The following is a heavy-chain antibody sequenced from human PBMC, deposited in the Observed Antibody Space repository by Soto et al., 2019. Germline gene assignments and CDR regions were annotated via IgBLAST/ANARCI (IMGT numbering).Heavy chain of an antibody. CDR2: INHSGST. CDR3: ARDLGWNYYHYYGMDV. D-gene: IGHD1-1*01. CDR1: GGSFNSYY. V-gene: IGHV4-34*01. Sequence: QVLLQQWGAGLLKPSETLSLTCGVYGGSFNSYYWSWIRQPPGKGLEWIGEINHSGSTNYNLSLKSRVTISVDTSKKQFSLRLSSVTAADTAVYYCARDLGWNYYHYYGMDVWGQGTTVTVSS. J-gene: IGHJ6*02.